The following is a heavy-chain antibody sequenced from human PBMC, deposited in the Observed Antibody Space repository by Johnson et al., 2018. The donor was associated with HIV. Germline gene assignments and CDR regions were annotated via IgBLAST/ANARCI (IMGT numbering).Heavy chain of an antibody. D-gene: IGHD1-7*01. CDR3: ARDGPTGTSGDGFDI. Sequence: QEKLVESGGGLVQPGGSLRLSCAASGFTVSRNYMSWVRQAPGKGLEWVAIISYDGSNKYYADSVKGRFTISRDNSKNMLYLQMNSLRAEDTALYYCARDGPTGTSGDGFDIWGQGTMVTVSS. CDR1: GFTVSRNY. CDR2: ISYDGSNK. J-gene: IGHJ3*02. V-gene: IGHV3-30*03.